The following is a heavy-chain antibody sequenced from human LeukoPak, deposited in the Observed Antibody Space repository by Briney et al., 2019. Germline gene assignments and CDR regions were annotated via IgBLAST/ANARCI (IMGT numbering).Heavy chain of an antibody. J-gene: IGHJ4*02. D-gene: IGHD2-21*02. Sequence: SGGSLRLSCAASGFTFSDYYMTWIRQAPGKGLEWVSCISSSGSTIFYADSVKGRFTISRDNAKGSLFLQMNSLRAEDTAVYYCARVNRVTAIQELDYWGQGTLVTVSS. V-gene: IGHV3-11*01. CDR1: GFTFSDYY. CDR3: ARVNRVTAIQELDY. CDR2: ISSSGSTI.